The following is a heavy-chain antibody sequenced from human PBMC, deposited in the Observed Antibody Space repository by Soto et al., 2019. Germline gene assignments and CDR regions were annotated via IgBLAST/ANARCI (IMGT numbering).Heavy chain of an antibody. CDR2: IYWDDDK. J-gene: IGHJ4*02. CDR3: AHRVLRTVFGLVTTTAIYFDF. CDR1: GFSLTTSGVG. V-gene: IGHV2-5*02. D-gene: IGHD3-3*01. Sequence: QITLNESGPTQVKPRQTLTLTCTFSGFSLTTSGVGVGWIRQSPGKAPEWLALIYWDDDKRYSPSLKSRLTITKATSKNEVVLTMADVDPADTATYYCAHRVLRTVFGLVTTTAIYFDFWGQGTPVAVSS.